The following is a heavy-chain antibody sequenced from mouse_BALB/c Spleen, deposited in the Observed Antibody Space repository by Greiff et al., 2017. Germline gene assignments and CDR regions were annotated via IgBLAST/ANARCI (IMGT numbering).Heavy chain of an antibody. Sequence: EVQGVESGGGLVKPGGSLKLSCAASGFTFSSYAMSWVRQSPEKRLEWVAEISSGGSYTYYPDTVTGRFTISRDNARNILYLQMSSLRSEDTAMYYCARERILLRFAYWGQGTLVTVSA. V-gene: IGHV5-9-4*01. CDR3: ARERILLRFAY. CDR1: GFTFSSYA. J-gene: IGHJ3*01. D-gene: IGHD1-1*01. CDR2: ISSGGSYT.